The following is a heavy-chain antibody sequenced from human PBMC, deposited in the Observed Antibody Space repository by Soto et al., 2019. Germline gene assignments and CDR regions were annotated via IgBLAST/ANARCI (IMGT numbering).Heavy chain of an antibody. CDR2: ISAYNGNT. D-gene: IGHD6-19*01. CDR3: ARHQSSGSYFDAFDI. CDR1: GYTFTSYG. J-gene: IGHJ3*02. V-gene: IGHV1-18*01. Sequence: QAQLVHSGAEVKKPGASVKVSCKASGYTFTSYGITWVRQAPGQGREWMGWISAYNGNTNYAQKLQGRVTMTTDTSTRTAYMVLRSLRSDDTAVYYWARHQSSGSYFDAFDIWGQGTMVTVSS.